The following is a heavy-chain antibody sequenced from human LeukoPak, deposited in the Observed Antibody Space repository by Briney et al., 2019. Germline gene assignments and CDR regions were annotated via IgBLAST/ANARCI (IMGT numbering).Heavy chain of an antibody. V-gene: IGHV4-59*01. J-gene: IGHJ4*02. CDR2: ISNSGST. CDR1: GDSISSYF. D-gene: IGHD3-9*01. CDR3: ARDRGGIHDIFTGFPVPTFDF. Sequence: SETLSLTCTVSGDSISSYFWSWIRQPPGKGLEWMGYISNSGSTNYNPSLKSRVTISVHTSKNQCSLRLSSVTAADTAVYYCARDRGGIHDIFTGFPVPTFDFWGQGTLVTVSS.